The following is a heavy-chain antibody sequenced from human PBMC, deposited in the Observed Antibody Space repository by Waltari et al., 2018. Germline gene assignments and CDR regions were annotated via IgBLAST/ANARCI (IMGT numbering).Heavy chain of an antibody. CDR1: VYTFTRQD. V-gene: IGHV1-8*03. Sequence: QVQMVQSGAEVKKPGASVKVSCKASVYTFTRQDIHWVRQATGQGLEWMGWMNPNSGNTGYAQKFQGRVTITRNTSISTAYMELSSLRSEDTAVYYCARGRTYSSGRWDYWGQGTLVTVSS. D-gene: IGHD6-19*01. CDR3: ARGRTYSSGRWDY. CDR2: MNPNSGNT. J-gene: IGHJ4*02.